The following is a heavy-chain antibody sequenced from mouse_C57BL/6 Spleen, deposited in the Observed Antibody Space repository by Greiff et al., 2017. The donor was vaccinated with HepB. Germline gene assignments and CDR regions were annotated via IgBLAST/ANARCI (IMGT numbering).Heavy chain of an antibody. J-gene: IGHJ4*01. CDR3: ARGVGLRRGDY. D-gene: IGHD2-4*01. Sequence: EVQLVESGGGLVKPGGSLKLSCAASGFTFSDYGMHWVRQAPEKGLEWVAYISSGSSTIYYADTVKGRFTISRDNAKNTLFLQMTSLRSEDTAMYYCARGVGLRRGDYWGQGTSVTVSS. CDR1: GFTFSDYG. V-gene: IGHV5-17*01. CDR2: ISSGSSTI.